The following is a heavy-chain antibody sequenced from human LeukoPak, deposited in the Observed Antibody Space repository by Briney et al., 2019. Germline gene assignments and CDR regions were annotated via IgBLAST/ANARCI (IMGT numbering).Heavy chain of an antibody. V-gene: IGHV4-39*01. CDR1: GGSISSGSYY. CDR2: IYHSGST. J-gene: IGHJ4*02. CDR3: ARHLSGYCSGGSCYSGTPVNFDY. D-gene: IGHD2-15*01. Sequence: PSETLSLTCTVSGGSISSGSYYWGWIRQPPGKGLEWIGSIYHSGSTYYNPSLKSRVTISVDTSKNQFSLKLSSVTAADTAVYYCARHLSGYCSGGSCYSGTPVNFDYWGQGTLVTVSS.